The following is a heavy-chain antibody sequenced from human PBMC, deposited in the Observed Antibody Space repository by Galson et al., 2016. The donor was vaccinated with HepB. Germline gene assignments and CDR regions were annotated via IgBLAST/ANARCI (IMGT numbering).Heavy chain of an antibody. Sequence: SLRLSCAASEFTVTDNYMSWVRQAPGKGLEWISIIYRGGDTYYSDSVRGRFTISRHTSNNTVDLQMNSLRADDTALYYCATLAAAGIYGFDHWGQGALVTVSS. CDR1: EFTVTDNY. V-gene: IGHV3-53*04. CDR2: IYRGGDT. CDR3: ATLAAAGIYGFDH. D-gene: IGHD6-25*01. J-gene: IGHJ4*02.